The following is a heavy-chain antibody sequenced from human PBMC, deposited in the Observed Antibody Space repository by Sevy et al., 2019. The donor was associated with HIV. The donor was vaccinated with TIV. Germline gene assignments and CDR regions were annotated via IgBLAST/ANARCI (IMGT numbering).Heavy chain of an antibody. V-gene: IGHV1-2*02. J-gene: IGHJ5*02. Sequence: ASVKVSCKASGYTFTGYYIHWVRQAPGQGLEWMGGINPHSGGTNYAQKFQGRVTMTRDTSISTAYMELSRLRSDDTAVYYCATDKRAISAAAPDSFDPWGQGTPVTVSS. D-gene: IGHD6-13*01. CDR2: INPHSGGT. CDR3: ATDKRAISAAAPDSFDP. CDR1: GYTFTGYY.